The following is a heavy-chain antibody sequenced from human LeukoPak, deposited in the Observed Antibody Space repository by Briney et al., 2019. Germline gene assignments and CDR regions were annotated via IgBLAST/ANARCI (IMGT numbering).Heavy chain of an antibody. J-gene: IGHJ4*02. CDR3: VKDNPLDY. V-gene: IGHV3-48*01. CDR1: GFTFSDCC. CDR2: ISSSSTTI. D-gene: IGHD1-14*01. Sequence: PGGSLRLSCAASGFTFSDCCMNWVRQAPGKGLEGVSYISSSSTTIYYADSVKGRFTISRDNAKNSLYLQMNSLRAEDTAVYYCVKDNPLDYWGQGTLVIVSS.